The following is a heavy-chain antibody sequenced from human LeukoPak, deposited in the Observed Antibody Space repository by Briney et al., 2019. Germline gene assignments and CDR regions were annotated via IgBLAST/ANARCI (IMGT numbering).Heavy chain of an antibody. CDR3: ASTTYGDYPSLGY. J-gene: IGHJ4*02. V-gene: IGHV4-34*01. Sequence: PSETLSLTCAVYGGSFSGYYWSWIRQPPGKGLEWIGEINHSGSTNYNPSLKSRVTISVDTSKNQFSLKLSSVTAADTAVYYCASTTYGDYPSLGYWGQGTLVTVSS. D-gene: IGHD4-17*01. CDR1: GGSFSGYY. CDR2: INHSGST.